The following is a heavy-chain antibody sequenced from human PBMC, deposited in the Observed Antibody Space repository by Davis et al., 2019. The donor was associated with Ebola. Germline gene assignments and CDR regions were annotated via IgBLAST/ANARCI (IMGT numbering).Heavy chain of an antibody. D-gene: IGHD4-11*01. J-gene: IGHJ4*02. CDR2: IYHSGST. V-gene: IGHV4-4*02. Sequence: SETLSLTCAVPGGSISSSNWWSWVRQPPGKGLEWIGEIYHSGSTNYNPSLKSRVTISVDKSKNQFSLKLSSVTAADTAVYYCARDGETTVTTLDYWGQGTLVTVSS. CDR1: GGSISSSNW. CDR3: ARDGETTVTTLDY.